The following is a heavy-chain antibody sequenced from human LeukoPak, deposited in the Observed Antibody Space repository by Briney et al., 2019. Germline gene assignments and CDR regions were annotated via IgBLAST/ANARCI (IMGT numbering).Heavy chain of an antibody. CDR3: ARAQSFGWLLPHYYYGMDV. V-gene: IGHV7-4-1*02. D-gene: IGHD3-9*01. CDR1: GYTFTSYA. Sequence: ASVKVSCKASGYTFTSYAMNWVRQAPGQGLGWMGWINTNTGNPTYAQGFTGRFVFSLDTSVSTAYLQISSLKAEDTAVYYCARAQSFGWLLPHYYYGMDVWGQGTTVTVSS. CDR2: INTNTGNP. J-gene: IGHJ6*02.